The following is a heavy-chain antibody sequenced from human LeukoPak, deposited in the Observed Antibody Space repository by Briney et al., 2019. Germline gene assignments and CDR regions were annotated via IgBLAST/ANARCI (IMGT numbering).Heavy chain of an antibody. D-gene: IGHD3-16*01. CDR2: IYYSGST. Sequence: SQTLSLSCTVSGGSISSGGYYWSWIRQHPGRGLEWIGYIYYSGSTYYNPSLKSRVTISVDTSKNLFSPKLSSVIAADTAVYYCCRLITFGGVIAHWGQGTLVTVSS. CDR3: CRLITFGGVIAH. CDR1: GGSISSGGYY. V-gene: IGHV4-31*03. J-gene: IGHJ5*02.